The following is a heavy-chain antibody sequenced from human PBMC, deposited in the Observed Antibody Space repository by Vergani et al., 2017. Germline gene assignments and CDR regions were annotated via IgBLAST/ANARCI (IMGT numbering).Heavy chain of an antibody. J-gene: IGHJ3*02. Sequence: QVQLQESGPGLVKPSQTLSLTCTVSGGSISSGSYYWSWIRQPAGKGLEWIGRIYTSGSTNYNPSLKSRVTISVDTSKNQFSLKLSSVTAADTAVYYCARGDIVVVPAATRGAFDIWGQGTMVTVSS. V-gene: IGHV4-61*02. CDR1: GGSISSGSYY. CDR2: IYTSGST. CDR3: ARGDIVVVPAATRGAFDI. D-gene: IGHD2-2*01.